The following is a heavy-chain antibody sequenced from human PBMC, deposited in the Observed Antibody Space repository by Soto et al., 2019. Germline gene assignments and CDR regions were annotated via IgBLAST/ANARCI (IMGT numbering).Heavy chain of an antibody. CDR3: ARRSTDSDPGSRIFDL. J-gene: IGHJ4*02. Sequence: GGSRRLACLASVITFGSRAMRWVRHAPGDGLEWVSTITERGGDAKYAHCVRGRFAISRDNSKNTMYLKMSSLAAEDSAIYYCARRSTDSDPGSRIFDLWGRGTLVTVSS. CDR1: VITFGSRA. D-gene: IGHD3-10*01. CDR2: ITERGGDA. V-gene: IGHV3-23*01.